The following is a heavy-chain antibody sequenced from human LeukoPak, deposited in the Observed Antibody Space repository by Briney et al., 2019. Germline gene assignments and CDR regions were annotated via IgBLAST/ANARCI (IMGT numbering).Heavy chain of an antibody. Sequence: ASVKVSCKASGYTFTTHGTSWVRQAPGQGLEWMGGIIPIFGTANYAQKFQGRVTITADESTSTAYMELSSLRSEDTAVYYCARVGSSWFPFDYWGQGTLVTVSS. CDR1: GYTFTTHG. CDR3: ARVGSSWFPFDY. J-gene: IGHJ4*02. V-gene: IGHV1-69*13. D-gene: IGHD6-13*01. CDR2: IIPIFGTA.